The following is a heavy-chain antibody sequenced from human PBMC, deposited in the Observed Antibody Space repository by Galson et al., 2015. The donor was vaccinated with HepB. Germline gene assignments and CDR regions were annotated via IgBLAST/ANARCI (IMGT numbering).Heavy chain of an antibody. Sequence: SLRLSCEASGVTFSSYAMNWVRQAPGKGLEWVAVISYDGSNKYYADSVQGRFTISRDNSKSTLYLQMNSLRAEDTAVYYCATGPIVYGDYVRDYWGQGTLVTVSS. CDR3: ATGPIVYGDYVRDY. CDR2: ISYDGSNK. J-gene: IGHJ4*02. V-gene: IGHV3-30*04. D-gene: IGHD4-17*01. CDR1: GVTFSSYA.